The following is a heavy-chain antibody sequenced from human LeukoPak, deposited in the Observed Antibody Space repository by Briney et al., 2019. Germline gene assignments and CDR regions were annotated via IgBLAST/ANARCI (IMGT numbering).Heavy chain of an antibody. J-gene: IGHJ4*02. Sequence: PGRSLRLSCAASGFTFSSYAMHWVRQAPGKGLEWVAVISYDGSNKYYADSVKGRFTISRDNSKNTLYLQMNSLRAEDTAVYYCAREGYCSSTSCRYRPRVFDYWGQGTLVTVSS. CDR1: GFTFSSYA. CDR2: ISYDGSNK. V-gene: IGHV3-30-3*01. CDR3: AREGYCSSTSCRYRPRVFDY. D-gene: IGHD2-2*01.